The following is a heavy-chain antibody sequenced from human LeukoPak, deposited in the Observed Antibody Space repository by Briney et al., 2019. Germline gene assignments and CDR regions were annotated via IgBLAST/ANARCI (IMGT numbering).Heavy chain of an antibody. CDR3: ARGDQQFQLQWFVYPDY. V-gene: IGHV3-74*01. Sequence: PGGSLRLSCSASGFSFSSYWMHWVRQAPGEGLVWVSRINSDGSFTDYADSVKGRFTISRDNAKNTLYLQMNSLRAEDTAIYYCARGDQQFQLQWFVYPDYWGQGTLVTVSS. CDR1: GFSFSSYW. D-gene: IGHD5/OR15-5a*01. CDR2: INSDGSFT. J-gene: IGHJ4*02.